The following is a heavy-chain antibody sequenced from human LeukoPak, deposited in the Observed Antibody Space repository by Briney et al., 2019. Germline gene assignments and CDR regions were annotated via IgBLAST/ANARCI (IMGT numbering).Heavy chain of an antibody. Sequence: ASVKVSCTASGYIFTGYYMHWVRQAPGQGLEWMGWINPNSGDTNYAQTFQGRVTMTRDTSISTAYMELSRLRSDDTAVYYCARVRYRLAETYIDYWGQGTLVTVSS. CDR3: ARVRYRLAETYIDY. CDR1: GYIFTGYY. J-gene: IGHJ4*02. D-gene: IGHD3-16*01. V-gene: IGHV1-2*02. CDR2: INPNSGDT.